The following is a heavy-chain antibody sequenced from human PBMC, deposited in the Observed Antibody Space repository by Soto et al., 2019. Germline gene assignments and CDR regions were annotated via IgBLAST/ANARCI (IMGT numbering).Heavy chain of an antibody. D-gene: IGHD3-16*02. CDR1: GYTFTNYG. Sequence: QVQLVQSGAEVKKPGASVKVSCKASGYTFTNYGISWVRQAPGQGLEWMGWISTNSGHTDYAQNLRGRVTMTTDTSTTTADMELRSLRSDDTAVYDWAREEYRQRDHWGQGTLVTVSS. CDR2: ISTNSGHT. J-gene: IGHJ5*02. V-gene: IGHV1-18*04. CDR3: AREEYRQRDH.